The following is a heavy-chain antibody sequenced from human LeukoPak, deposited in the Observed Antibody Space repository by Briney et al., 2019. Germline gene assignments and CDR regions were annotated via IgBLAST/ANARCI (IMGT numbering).Heavy chain of an antibody. D-gene: IGHD3-22*01. CDR3: ARVMYYYHSSGSIAVYYFDY. J-gene: IGHJ4*02. V-gene: IGHV3-74*01. Sequence: PGVSLSLSCAASVLTFSSHWMHWARHAPGEGRVWVSRINSDGSTTSYADSVKGRFTISRDNAKNPLYLQMNSLRAEDTAVYYCARVMYYYHSSGSIAVYYFDYWGQGTLVTVSS. CDR2: INSDGSTT. CDR1: VLTFSSHW.